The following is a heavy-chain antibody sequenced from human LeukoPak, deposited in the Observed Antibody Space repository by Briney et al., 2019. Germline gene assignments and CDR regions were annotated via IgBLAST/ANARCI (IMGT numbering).Heavy chain of an antibody. V-gene: IGHV1-24*01. CDR3: AREDGAKRGGPFDY. Sequence: GASVKVSCKVSGYTLTELSMHWVRQAPGKGLEWMGGFDPEDGETIYAQKFQGRVTITADKSTSTAYMELSSLRSEDTAVYYCAREDGAKRGGPFDYWGQGTLVTVSS. D-gene: IGHD4-17*01. J-gene: IGHJ4*02. CDR2: FDPEDGET. CDR1: GYTLTELS.